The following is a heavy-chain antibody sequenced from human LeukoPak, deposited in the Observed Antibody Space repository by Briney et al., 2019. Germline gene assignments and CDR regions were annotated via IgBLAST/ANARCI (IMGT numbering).Heavy chain of an antibody. D-gene: IGHD1-26*01. Sequence: GGSLRLSCAASGFTFSSHWMSWVRQAPGKGLEWVASLKKDVGEKYYVDSVKGRFTISRDNAKRSLYLQMNSLRAEDTAVYYCARDGELGSPADAFDIWGQGTMVTVSS. CDR2: LKKDVGEK. V-gene: IGHV3-7*01. J-gene: IGHJ3*02. CDR1: GFTFSSHW. CDR3: ARDGELGSPADAFDI.